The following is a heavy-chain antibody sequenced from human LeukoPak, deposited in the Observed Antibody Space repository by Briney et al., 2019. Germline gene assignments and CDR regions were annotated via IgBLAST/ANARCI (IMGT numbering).Heavy chain of an antibody. Sequence: SETLSLTCAVYGGSFSGYYWSWIRQPPGKGLEWIGEINHSGSTNYNPSLKSRVTISVDTSKNQFSLKLSSVTAADTAVYYCARGGIAAAGPWRYWGQGALVTVSS. J-gene: IGHJ4*02. CDR2: INHSGST. V-gene: IGHV4-34*01. CDR3: ARGGIAAAGPWRY. D-gene: IGHD6-13*01. CDR1: GGSFSGYY.